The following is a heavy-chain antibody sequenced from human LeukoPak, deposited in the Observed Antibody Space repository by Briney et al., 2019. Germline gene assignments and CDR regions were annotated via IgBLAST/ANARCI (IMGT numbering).Heavy chain of an antibody. Sequence: SQTLSLTCTVSGGSISSGSYYWSWIRQPAGKGLEWIGHIYTNGNTNFNPSLKSRVTISVDTSKNQFSPNLNSVTAADTAVYYCARSGTYYNNWFDPWGQGTLVIVSS. CDR1: GGSISSGSYY. CDR2: IYTNGNT. J-gene: IGHJ5*02. D-gene: IGHD3-10*01. CDR3: ARSGTYYNNWFDP. V-gene: IGHV4-61*09.